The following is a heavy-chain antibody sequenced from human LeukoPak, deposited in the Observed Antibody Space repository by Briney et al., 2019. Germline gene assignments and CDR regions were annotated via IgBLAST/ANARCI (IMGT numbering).Heavy chain of an antibody. CDR1: GFTFDDYA. Sequence: GGSLRLSCAASGFTFDDYAMHWVRQAPGKGLEWVSGISWNSGSIGYADSVKGRFTISRDNAKNSLYLQMNSLRAEDTALYYCAKSIYGSGSYLDYWGQGTLVTVSS. J-gene: IGHJ4*02. V-gene: IGHV3-9*01. CDR2: ISWNSGSI. CDR3: AKSIYGSGSYLDY. D-gene: IGHD3-10*01.